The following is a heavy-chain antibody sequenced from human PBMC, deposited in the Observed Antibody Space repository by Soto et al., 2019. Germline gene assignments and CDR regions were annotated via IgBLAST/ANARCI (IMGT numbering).Heavy chain of an antibody. CDR3: ARHVNDDSSGFYGMDV. Sequence: SETLSLTCTVSGGSISSYYWSWIRQPPGKGLEWIGYIFYSGSTNYNPSLKSRVTISVDTSKNQFSLKRSSVTAADTAVYYCARHVNDDSSGFYGMDVWGQGTTVTVSS. CDR2: IFYSGST. D-gene: IGHD3-22*01. V-gene: IGHV4-59*08. J-gene: IGHJ6*02. CDR1: GGSISSYY.